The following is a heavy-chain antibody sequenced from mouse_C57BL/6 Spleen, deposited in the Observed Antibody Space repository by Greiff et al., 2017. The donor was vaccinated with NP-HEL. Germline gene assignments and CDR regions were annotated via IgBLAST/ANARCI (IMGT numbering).Heavy chain of an antibody. CDR2: INPNNGGT. J-gene: IGHJ4*01. D-gene: IGHD2-4*01. V-gene: IGHV1-26*01. CDR1: GYTFTDYY. CDR3: ARCYYDYDEVYAMDY. Sequence: EVMLQQSGPELVKPGASVKISCKASGYTFTDYYMNWVKQSHGKSLEWIGDINPNNGGTSYIQKFKGKATLTVDKSSSTAYMELRSLTSEDSAVYYCARCYYDYDEVYAMDYWGQGTSVTVSS.